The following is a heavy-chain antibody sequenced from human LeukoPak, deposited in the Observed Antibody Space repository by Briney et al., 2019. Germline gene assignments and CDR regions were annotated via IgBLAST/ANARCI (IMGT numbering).Heavy chain of an antibody. Sequence: SETLSLTCTVSGGSISTYYWSWLRQPPGKGLEWIGYIYYSGSTNYNPSLESRVTISVDTSKNQFSLKLSSVTAADTAVYYCAGLSGWYRHAFDIWGQGTMVTVSS. J-gene: IGHJ3*02. CDR1: GGSISTYY. D-gene: IGHD6-19*01. CDR3: AGLSGWYRHAFDI. V-gene: IGHV4-59*08. CDR2: IYYSGST.